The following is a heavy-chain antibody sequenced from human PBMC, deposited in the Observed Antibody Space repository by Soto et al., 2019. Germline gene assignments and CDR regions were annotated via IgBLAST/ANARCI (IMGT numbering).Heavy chain of an antibody. J-gene: IGHJ6*03. CDR3: ARGRILRGYCSSTSCYGKNYYYYYMDV. Sequence: SETLSLTCAVYGGSFSGYYWSWIRQPPGKGLEWIGEINHSGSTNYNPSLKSRVTISVDTSKNQFSLKLSSVTAADTAVYYCARGRILRGYCSSTSCYGKNYYYYYMDVWGKGTTVTVSS. D-gene: IGHD2-2*01. V-gene: IGHV4-34*01. CDR1: GGSFSGYY. CDR2: INHSGST.